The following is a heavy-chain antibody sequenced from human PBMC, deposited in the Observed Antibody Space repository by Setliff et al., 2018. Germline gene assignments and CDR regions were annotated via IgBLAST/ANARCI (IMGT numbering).Heavy chain of an antibody. CDR3: ARGGTYRYFDY. Sequence: PSETLSLTCSVSGGSISSGSDYWTWIRQPAGKALEWIGHIYTTGITSYNPSLKSRVTISVDTSKNQFSLKLSSVTAADTAVYYCARGGTYRYFDYWGQGTLVTVSS. CDR1: GGSISSGSDY. V-gene: IGHV4-61*09. CDR2: IYTTGIT. J-gene: IGHJ4*02.